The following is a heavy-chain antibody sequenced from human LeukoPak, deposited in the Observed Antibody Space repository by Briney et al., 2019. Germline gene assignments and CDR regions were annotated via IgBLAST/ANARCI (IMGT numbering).Heavy chain of an antibody. CDR1: GYTFTSYG. Sequence: GASVKVSCKASGYTFTSYGISWVRQAPGQGLEWMGIINPSGGSTSYAQKFQGRVTMTRDTSTSTVYMELSSLRSEDTAVYYCARARYCSSTSCYMELDYWGQGTLVTVSS. D-gene: IGHD2-2*02. CDR3: ARARYCSSTSCYMELDY. J-gene: IGHJ4*02. CDR2: INPSGGST. V-gene: IGHV1-46*01.